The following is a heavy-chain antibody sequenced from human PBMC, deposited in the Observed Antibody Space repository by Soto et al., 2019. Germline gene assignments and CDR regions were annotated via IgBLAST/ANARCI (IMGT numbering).Heavy chain of an antibody. CDR3: ATRSPAFDY. J-gene: IGHJ4*02. CDR1: GYTFTSYG. CDR2: ITTDKGKT. Sequence: QVQLVQSGPEVKKPGASVKVSCKTSGYTFTSYGISWVRQAPGQGLEWMGWITTDKGKTTYAQKFQGRVAMTTDTPTSTAYMELRSLRSDGTAVYYCATRSPAFDYWGQGTLVTVSS. V-gene: IGHV1-18*01.